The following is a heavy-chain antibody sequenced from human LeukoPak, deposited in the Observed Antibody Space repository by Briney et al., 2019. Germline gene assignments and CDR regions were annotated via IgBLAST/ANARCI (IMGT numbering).Heavy chain of an antibody. J-gene: IGHJ4*02. CDR1: GYTFTSYY. CDR2: INPSGGST. V-gene: IGHV1-46*01. CDR3: ARERPHSHHFDY. D-gene: IGHD1-14*01. Sequence: ASVKVSCKASGYTFTSYYMHWVRQAPGQGLEWMGIINPSGGSTSYAQKFQGRVTMTRDTSASTVYMELSSLRSEDTAVYFCARERPHSHHFDYWGQGTLVTVSS.